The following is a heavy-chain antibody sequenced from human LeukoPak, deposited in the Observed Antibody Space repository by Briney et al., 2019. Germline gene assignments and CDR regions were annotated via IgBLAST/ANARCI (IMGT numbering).Heavy chain of an antibody. CDR2: IRYDGSNK. V-gene: IGHV3-30*02. Sequence: GGSLRLSCAASGFTFSSYGMHWVRQAPGKGLEWVAFIRYDGSNKYYADSVKGRFTISRDNSKNTLYLQMNSLRAEDTAVYYCAKDYYGALAGSGDYWGQGTLVTVSS. J-gene: IGHJ4*02. CDR1: GFTFSSYG. CDR3: AKDYYGALAGSGDY. D-gene: IGHD6-19*01.